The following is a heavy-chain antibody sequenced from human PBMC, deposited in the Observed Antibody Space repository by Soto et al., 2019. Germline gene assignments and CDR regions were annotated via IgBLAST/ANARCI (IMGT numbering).Heavy chain of an antibody. CDR1: GYSFTSYW. CDR3: ARLHSRPGTNRQLDY. J-gene: IGHJ4*02. CDR2: IDPTDSYA. Sequence: GESLKISCRVSGYSFTSYWISWVRQMPGKGLEWMGRIDPTDSYANYSPSFQGHVTFSVDRSINTAYLQWSSLKAPDTAVSYCARLHSRPGTNRQLDYWGQGTLVTVSS. D-gene: IGHD3-22*01. V-gene: IGHV5-10-1*01.